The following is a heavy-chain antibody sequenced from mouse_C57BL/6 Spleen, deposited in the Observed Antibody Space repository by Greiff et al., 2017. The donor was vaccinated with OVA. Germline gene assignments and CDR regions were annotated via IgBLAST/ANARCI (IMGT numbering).Heavy chain of an antibody. Sequence: EVKLMESGEGLVKPGGSLKLSCAASGFTFSSYAMSWVRQTPEKRLEWVAYISSGGDYIYYADTVKGRFTISRDNARNTLYLQMSSLKSEDTAMYYCTREGGYYGSSSSWYFDVWGTGTTVTVSS. D-gene: IGHD1-1*01. V-gene: IGHV5-9-1*02. CDR2: ISSGGDYI. CDR1: GFTFSSYA. CDR3: TREGGYYGSSSSWYFDV. J-gene: IGHJ1*03.